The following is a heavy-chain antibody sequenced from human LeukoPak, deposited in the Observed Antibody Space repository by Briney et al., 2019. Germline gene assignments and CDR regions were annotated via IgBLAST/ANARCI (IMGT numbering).Heavy chain of an antibody. Sequence: GGSLRLSCAASGFTFSSYSMNWVRQAPGKGLEWVSYISSSGSTIYYADSVKGRFTISRDNAKNSLYLQMNSLRAEDTAVYYCARLTPYRDGYNFDYWGQGTLVTVSS. CDR3: ARLTPYRDGYNFDY. CDR1: GFTFSSYS. CDR2: ISSSGSTI. V-gene: IGHV3-48*04. J-gene: IGHJ4*02. D-gene: IGHD5-24*01.